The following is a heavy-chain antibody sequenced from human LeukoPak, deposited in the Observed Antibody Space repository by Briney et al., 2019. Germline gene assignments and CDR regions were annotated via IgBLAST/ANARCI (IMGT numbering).Heavy chain of an antibody. J-gene: IGHJ5*02. CDR2: IKQDGSEK. V-gene: IGHV3-7*01. CDR1: GFTLSSYW. CDR3: ARDWSYWFDP. Sequence: PGGSLRLSCAASGFTLSSYWMSWVRQAPGKGLEWVANIKQDGSEKYYVDSVKGRFTISRDNAKNSLYLQMNSLRAEDTAVYYCARDWSYWFDPWGQGTLVTVSS.